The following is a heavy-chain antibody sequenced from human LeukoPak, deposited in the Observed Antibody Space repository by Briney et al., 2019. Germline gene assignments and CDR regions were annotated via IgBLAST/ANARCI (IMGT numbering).Heavy chain of an antibody. CDR1: GFTFSSYS. Sequence: GGSLRLSCAASGFTFSSYSMNWVRQAPGKGLEWVSFISSSSSYIYYADSVKGRFTISRDNAKNSLYLQMNSLRAADTAVYYCARGGRDGYNLHPSWYYYMDVWGKGTTVTVSS. CDR3: ARGGRDGYNLHPSWYYYMDV. V-gene: IGHV3-21*01. D-gene: IGHD5-24*01. J-gene: IGHJ6*03. CDR2: ISSSSSYI.